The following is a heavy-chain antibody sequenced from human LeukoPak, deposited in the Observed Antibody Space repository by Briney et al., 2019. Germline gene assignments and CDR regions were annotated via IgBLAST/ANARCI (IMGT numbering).Heavy chain of an antibody. V-gene: IGHV4-39*01. CDR2: IYYSGST. Sequence: PSETLSLTCTVSGGSISSSSYYWGWIRQPPGKGLEWIGSIYYSGSTYYNPSLKSRVTISVDTSKNQFSLKLSSVTAADTAVYYCARPNYYDSIGYDYWGQGTLVTVSS. D-gene: IGHD3-22*01. CDR1: GGSISSSSYY. CDR3: ARPNYYDSIGYDY. J-gene: IGHJ4*02.